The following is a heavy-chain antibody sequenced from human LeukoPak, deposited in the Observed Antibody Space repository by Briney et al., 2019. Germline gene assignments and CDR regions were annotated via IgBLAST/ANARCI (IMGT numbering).Heavy chain of an antibody. V-gene: IGHV3-23*01. CDR3: ARGSRWFGESHTDY. Sequence: GGSLRLSCAASGFTFSSYAMSWVRQAPGKGLEWVSAISGSGGSTYYADSVKGRFTISRDNSKNTLYLQMNSLRAEDTAVYYCARGSRWFGESHTDYWGQGTLVTVSS. CDR2: ISGSGGST. CDR1: GFTFSSYA. J-gene: IGHJ4*02. D-gene: IGHD3-10*01.